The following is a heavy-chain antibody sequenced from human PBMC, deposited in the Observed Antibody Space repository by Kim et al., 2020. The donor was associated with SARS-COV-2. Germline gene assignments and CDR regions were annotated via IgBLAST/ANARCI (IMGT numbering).Heavy chain of an antibody. J-gene: IGHJ5*02. Sequence: GESLKISCKGSGYSFTSYWISWVRQMHGKGLEWMGRIDPSDSYTNYSPSFQGHVTISADKPISTAYLQWSSLKASDTVMYYCARHRGLWFGELPKGWFDPWGQGTLVTVSS. D-gene: IGHD3-10*01. CDR3: ARHRGLWFGELPKGWFDP. CDR1: GYSFTSYW. CDR2: IDPSDSYT. V-gene: IGHV5-10-1*01.